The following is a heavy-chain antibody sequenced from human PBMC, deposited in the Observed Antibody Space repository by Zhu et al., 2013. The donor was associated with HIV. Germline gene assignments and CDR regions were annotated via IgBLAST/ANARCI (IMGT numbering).Heavy chain of an antibody. V-gene: IGHV4-38-2*02. CDR1: GYSISSGYY. D-gene: IGHD3-10*01. CDR2: IYHSGST. Sequence: QVQLQESGPGLVKPSETLSLTCTVSGYSISSGYYWGWIRQPPGKGLEWIGSIYHSGSTYYNPSLKSRVTISVDTSKNQFSLKLSSVTAADTAVYYCARDSGTLVLLWFGESRAETNWFDPWGQGTLVTVSS. CDR3: ARDSGTLVLLWFGESRAETNWFDP. J-gene: IGHJ5*02.